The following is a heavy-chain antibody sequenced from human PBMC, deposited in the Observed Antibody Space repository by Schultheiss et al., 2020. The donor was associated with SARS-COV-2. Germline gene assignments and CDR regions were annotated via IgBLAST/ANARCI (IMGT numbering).Heavy chain of an antibody. Sequence: SETLSLTCTVSGDSISNYYWSWVRQPPGKGPEWIGEINHSGSTNYNPSLKSRVTISVDTSKYQFSLKLNSVTAADTAVYYCARGGSHIDYWGQGTLVTVSS. CDR1: GDSISNYY. J-gene: IGHJ4*02. D-gene: IGHD1-26*01. V-gene: IGHV4-34*01. CDR2: INHSGST. CDR3: ARGGSHIDY.